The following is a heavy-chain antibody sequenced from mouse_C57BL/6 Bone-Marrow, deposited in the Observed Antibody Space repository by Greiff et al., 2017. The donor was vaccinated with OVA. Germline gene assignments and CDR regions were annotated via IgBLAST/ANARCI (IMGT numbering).Heavy chain of an antibody. J-gene: IGHJ2*01. Sequence: VKLMESGPELVKPGASVKISCKASGYTFTDYYINWVKQRPGLGLEWIGWIFPGSGSTYYNEKFKGKATLTVDKSSSTAYMLLSSLTSEDSAVYFCARKYYYGSTFDYWGQGTTLTVSS. CDR1: GYTFTDYY. CDR2: IFPGSGST. V-gene: IGHV1-75*01. CDR3: ARKYYYGSTFDY. D-gene: IGHD1-1*01.